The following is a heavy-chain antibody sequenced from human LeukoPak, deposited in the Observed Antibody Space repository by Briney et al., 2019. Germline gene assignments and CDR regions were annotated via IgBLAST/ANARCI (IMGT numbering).Heavy chain of an antibody. D-gene: IGHD2-21*02. J-gene: IGHJ4*02. V-gene: IGHV1-2*06. CDR1: GYTFTGYY. CDR3: ARSFSTRVDSPKNTGVVVTAFDY. Sequence: ASVKVSCKASGYTFTGYYMHWVRRAPGQGLEWMGRINPNSGGTNYAQKFQDRVTMTRDTSISTAYMELSRLRSDDTAVYYCARSFSTRVDSPKNTGVVVTAFDYWGQGTLVTVSS. CDR2: INPNSGGT.